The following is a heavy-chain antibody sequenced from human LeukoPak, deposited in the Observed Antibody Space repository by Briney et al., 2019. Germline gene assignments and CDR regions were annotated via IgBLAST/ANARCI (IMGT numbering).Heavy chain of an antibody. CDR2: INPNSGGT. D-gene: IGHD2-15*01. Sequence: ASVKVSCKASGYTFTGYYMHWVRQAPGQGLEWMGWINPNSGGTNYAQTFQGWVTMTRDTSISTAYMELSRLRSDDTAVYYCARGGDIVVVVAATFDYWGQGTLVTVSS. CDR3: ARGGDIVVVVAATFDY. V-gene: IGHV1-2*04. CDR1: GYTFTGYY. J-gene: IGHJ4*02.